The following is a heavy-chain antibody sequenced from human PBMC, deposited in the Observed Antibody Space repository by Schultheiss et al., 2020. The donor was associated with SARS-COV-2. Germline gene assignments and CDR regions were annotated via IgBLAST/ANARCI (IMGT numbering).Heavy chain of an antibody. J-gene: IGHJ6*02. CDR1: GFTFSSYA. CDR2: INGDGTST. V-gene: IGHV3-74*01. D-gene: IGHD2-2*01. Sequence: GGSLRLSCAASGFTFSSYAMSWVRQAPGEGLVWVSRINGDGTSTTYGDSARGRFTISRDNAKSTLYLQINSLSADDTAVYYCAREEVVVPAAIGGMDVWGQGTTVTVSS. CDR3: AREEVVVPAAIGGMDV.